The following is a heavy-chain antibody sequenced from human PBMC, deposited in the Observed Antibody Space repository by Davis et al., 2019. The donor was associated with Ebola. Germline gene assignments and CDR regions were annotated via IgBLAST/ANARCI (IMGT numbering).Heavy chain of an antibody. CDR2: ISSSSSYT. CDR3: AKDLGYSYGSYYYYGMDV. J-gene: IGHJ6*02. CDR1: GFTFSDYY. Sequence: GESLKISCAASGFTFSDYYMSWIRQAPGKGLEWVSYISSSSSYTNYADSVKGRFTISRDNAKNSLYLQMNSLRAEDTAVYYCAKDLGYSYGSYYYYGMDVWGQGTTVTVSS. V-gene: IGHV3-11*06. D-gene: IGHD5-18*01.